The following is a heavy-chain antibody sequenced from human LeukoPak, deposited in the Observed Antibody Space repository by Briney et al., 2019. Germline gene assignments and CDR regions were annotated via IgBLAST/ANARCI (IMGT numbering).Heavy chain of an antibody. CDR3: ARRVASATDAFDI. CDR2: ISSSSSYI. J-gene: IGHJ3*02. Sequence: PGGSLRLSCAASGFTFSSYSMNWVRQAPGKGLEWVSSISSSSSYIYYADSVKGRFTISRDNAKNSLYLQMNSLRAEDTAVYYCARRVASATDAFDIWGQGTMVTVST. CDR1: GFTFSSYS. V-gene: IGHV3-21*01. D-gene: IGHD6-13*01.